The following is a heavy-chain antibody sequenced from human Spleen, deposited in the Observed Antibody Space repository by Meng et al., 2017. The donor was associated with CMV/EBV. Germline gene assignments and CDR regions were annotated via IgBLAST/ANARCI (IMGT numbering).Heavy chain of an antibody. J-gene: IGHJ4*02. D-gene: IGHD6-13*01. CDR3: ARGIAAAGTDY. CDR1: GGSFSGYY. Sequence: VTCGVCGGSFSGYYWSWIRQPPGKGLEWIGEINHSGSTNYNPSLKSRVTISVDTSKNQFSLKLSSVTAADTAVYYCARGIAAAGTDYWGQGTLVTVSS. CDR2: INHSGST. V-gene: IGHV4-34*01.